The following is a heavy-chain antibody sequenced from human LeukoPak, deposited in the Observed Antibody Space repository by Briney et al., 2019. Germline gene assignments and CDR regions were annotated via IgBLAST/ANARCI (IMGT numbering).Heavy chain of an antibody. D-gene: IGHD4-17*01. CDR1: GGSISSYY. V-gene: IGHV4-4*07. Sequence: SETLSLTCTVSGGSISSYYWSWIRQPAGKGLEWIGRIYTSGSTNYNPSLKSRVTISVDTSKNQFSLKLSSVTAADTAVYYCAMDYGDYGDDAFDIWGQGTMVTVSS. J-gene: IGHJ3*02. CDR3: AMDYGDYGDDAFDI. CDR2: IYTSGST.